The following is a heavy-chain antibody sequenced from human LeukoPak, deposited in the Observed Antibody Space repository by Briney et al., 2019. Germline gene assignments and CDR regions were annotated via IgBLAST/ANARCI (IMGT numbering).Heavy chain of an antibody. Sequence: GGSLRLSCAASGFTFSDYSMSWICQAPGKGLEWVSYISSRGDTIYYTDSVKGRFTISRDNAKNSLYLQMNSLRAEDTAVYYCARTGGPQLWLTWGQGTLVTVSS. CDR1: GFTFSDYS. V-gene: IGHV3-11*04. D-gene: IGHD5-18*01. CDR2: ISSRGDTI. CDR3: ARTGGPQLWLT. J-gene: IGHJ5*02.